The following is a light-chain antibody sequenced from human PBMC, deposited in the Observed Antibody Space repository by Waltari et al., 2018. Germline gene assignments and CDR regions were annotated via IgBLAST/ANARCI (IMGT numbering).Light chain of an antibody. CDR3: AAWDDRLSGVV. Sequence: QSVLTQPPSASGTPGQRVTISCSGSRSNIGSRTVNWYQHLPGTAPKLLIYNDDERPSGVPDRFSGSKSDTSASLGISGLQSEDEADYYCAAWDDRLSGVVFGGGTKLTVL. V-gene: IGLV1-44*01. CDR2: NDD. CDR1: RSNIGSRT. J-gene: IGLJ3*02.